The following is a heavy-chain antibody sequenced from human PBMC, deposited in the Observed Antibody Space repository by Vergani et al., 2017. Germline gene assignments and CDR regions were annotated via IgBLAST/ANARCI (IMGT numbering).Heavy chain of an antibody. CDR1: GFSLSTRGVG. D-gene: IGHD6-13*01. V-gene: IGHV2-5*02. Sequence: QITLKESGPTLVKPTQTLTLPCTFSGFSLSTRGVGVGWIRQPPGKALEWLALIYWDDDKRYSPALKSRLTITKDTSKNQVVLTMTNMDPVDTATYYCAHRQKAAGTVRWFDPWGQGTLVTVSS. J-gene: IGHJ5*02. CDR3: AHRQKAAGTVRWFDP. CDR2: IYWDDDK.